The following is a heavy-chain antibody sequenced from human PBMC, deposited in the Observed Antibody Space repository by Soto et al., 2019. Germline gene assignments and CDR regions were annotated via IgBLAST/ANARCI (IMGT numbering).Heavy chain of an antibody. D-gene: IGHD6-13*01. CDR1: GGSITSSNW. Sequence: PSHTLSLTCAVSGGSITSSNWWSCARQPPGKGLEWIGEIYHSGSTNYNPSLKSRVTISVDKSKNQFSLKLSSVTAADTAVYYCASRSRVYSSSWYDYYYGMDVWGQGTTVS. J-gene: IGHJ6*02. V-gene: IGHV4-4*02. CDR2: IYHSGST. CDR3: ASRSRVYSSSWYDYYYGMDV.